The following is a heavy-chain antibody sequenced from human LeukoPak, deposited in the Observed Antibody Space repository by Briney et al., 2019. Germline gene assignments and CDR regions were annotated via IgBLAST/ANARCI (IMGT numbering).Heavy chain of an antibody. Sequence: GGSLRLSCAASGFTFSSYAMSWVRQAPGKGLEWDSAISGSGGSTYYADSVKGRFTISRDNSKNTLYLQVNSLRAEDTAVYYCAKLDSSGYLPYFDYWGQGTLVTVSS. CDR2: ISGSGGST. V-gene: IGHV3-23*01. CDR3: AKLDSSGYLPYFDY. D-gene: IGHD3-22*01. J-gene: IGHJ4*02. CDR1: GFTFSSYA.